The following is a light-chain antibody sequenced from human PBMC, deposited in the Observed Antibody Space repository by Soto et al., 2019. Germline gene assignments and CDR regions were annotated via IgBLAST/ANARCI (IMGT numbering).Light chain of an antibody. V-gene: IGKV3-11*01. CDR1: PSVSNS. J-gene: IGKJ4*01. Sequence: ESVLTQSPATLSLSPGERATLSCRASPSVSNSVAWYQHKPGQAPRLLIYDASNRATGVPSRFSGSGSGTDFTLTISSLAPEEFAVYYCQQRNKWPPVTFGGGTRLEIK. CDR3: QQRNKWPPVT. CDR2: DAS.